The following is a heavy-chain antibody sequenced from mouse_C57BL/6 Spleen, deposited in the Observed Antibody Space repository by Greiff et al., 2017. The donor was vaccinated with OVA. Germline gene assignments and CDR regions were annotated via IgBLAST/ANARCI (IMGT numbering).Heavy chain of an antibody. CDR3: ARDLDYDVGETAMDY. V-gene: IGHV3-6*01. CDR1: GYSITSGYY. D-gene: IGHD2-4*01. Sequence: ESGPGLVKPSQSLSLTCSVTGYSITSGYYWNWIRQFPGNKLEWMGYISYDGSNNYNPSLKNRISITRDTSKNQFFLKLNSVTTEDTATYYCARDLDYDVGETAMDYWGQGTSVTVSS. J-gene: IGHJ4*01. CDR2: ISYDGSN.